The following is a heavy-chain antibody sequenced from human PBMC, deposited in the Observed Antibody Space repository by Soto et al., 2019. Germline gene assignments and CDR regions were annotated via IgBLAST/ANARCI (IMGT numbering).Heavy chain of an antibody. CDR1: GGSISSGDYY. D-gene: IGHD6-13*01. V-gene: IGHV4-30-4*01. Sequence: SETLSLTCTVSGGSISSGDYYWSRIRQPPGKGLEWIGYIYYSGSTYYNPSLKSRVTISVDTSKNQFSLKLSSVTAADTAVCYCARKRGSSWYIYYYYGMDVWGQGTTVTVSS. CDR3: ARKRGSSWYIYYYYGMDV. J-gene: IGHJ6*02. CDR2: IYYSGST.